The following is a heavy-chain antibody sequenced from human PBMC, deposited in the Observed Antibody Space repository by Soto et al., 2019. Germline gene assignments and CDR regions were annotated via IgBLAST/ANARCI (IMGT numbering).Heavy chain of an antibody. CDR2: IFNSGST. Sequence: QVQLQESGPGLVKPSQTLSLTCTVSGGSIRSSGYYWSWIRQQPGRSLEWLGYIFNSGSTDYHPSLKSRVTMSMDSSKNQFSLNVSSVPAADTAVYYCASFISCFSPDQWGQGTLVTVSS. CDR1: GGSIRSSGYY. D-gene: IGHD2-21*01. CDR3: ASFISCFSPDQ. J-gene: IGHJ4*02. V-gene: IGHV4-31*03.